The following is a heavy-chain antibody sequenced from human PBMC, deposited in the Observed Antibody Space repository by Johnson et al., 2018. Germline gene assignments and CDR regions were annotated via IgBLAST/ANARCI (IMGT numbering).Heavy chain of an antibody. J-gene: IGHJ6*03. CDR3: TTDIVVGVAAPRMDV. V-gene: IGHV3-15*07. CDR2: IKSTTDGGTT. D-gene: IGHD2-15*01. Sequence: VQLVQSGGGLVKPGGSLRLSCAASGFTFSNAWMNWVRQAPGKGLEWVGRIKSTTDGGTTDYAAPVKGRFTISRDDSKNTLYLQRNSLKTDDTAVYYCTTDIVVGVAAPRMDVWGKGTTVTVSS. CDR1: GFTFSNAW.